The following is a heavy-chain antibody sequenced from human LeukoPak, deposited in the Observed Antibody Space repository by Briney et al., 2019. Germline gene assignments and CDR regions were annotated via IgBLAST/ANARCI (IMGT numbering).Heavy chain of an antibody. D-gene: IGHD5-24*01. J-gene: IGHJ4*02. V-gene: IGHV4-31*03. CDR3: ARDKGLRYGYSLLDY. Sequence: PSQTLSLTCTVSGGSISSGGYYWSWTRQHPGKGLEWIGYIYYSGNTYSNPSLKSRVTISVDTSKNQFSLKLSSVTAADTAVYYCARDKGLRYGYSLLDYWGQGTLVTVSS. CDR1: GGSISSGGYY. CDR2: IYYSGNT.